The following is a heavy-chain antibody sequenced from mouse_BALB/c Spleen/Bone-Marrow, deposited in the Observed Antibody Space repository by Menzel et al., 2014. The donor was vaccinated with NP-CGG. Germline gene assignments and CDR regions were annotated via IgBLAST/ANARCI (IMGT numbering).Heavy chain of an antibody. CDR3: TRSNYGYWYFDV. J-gene: IGHJ1*01. D-gene: IGHD1-1*01. CDR2: INPSNGGT. CDR1: GYSFTNYY. Sequence: VQRVESGAELVKPGASMKLSCKASGYSFTNYYMYWVKRRPGQGLEWIGEINPSNGGTNFNEKFKNKATLTVDKSSSTAYMQLSSLTSEDSAVYYCTRSNYGYWYFDVWGAGTTVTVSS. V-gene: IGHV1S81*02.